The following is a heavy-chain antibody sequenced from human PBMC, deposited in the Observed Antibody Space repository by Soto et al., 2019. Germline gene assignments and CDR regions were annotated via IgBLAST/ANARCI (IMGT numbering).Heavy chain of an antibody. Sequence: SETLSLTCAVYGGSFSGYYWSWIRQPPGKGLEWIGEINHSGSTNYNPSLKSRVTISVDTSKNQFSLKLSSVTAADTAVYYCARPYTIFGVAANVWGKGTTVTVSS. J-gene: IGHJ6*04. D-gene: IGHD3-3*01. CDR3: ARPYTIFGVAANV. CDR1: GGSFSGYY. V-gene: IGHV4-34*01. CDR2: INHSGST.